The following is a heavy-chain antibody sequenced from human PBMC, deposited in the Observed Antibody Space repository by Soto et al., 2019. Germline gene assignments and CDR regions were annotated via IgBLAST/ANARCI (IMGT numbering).Heavy chain of an antibody. CDR1: GHTFTSYA. CDR2: INAGNGNT. Sequence: APVKVSCKASGHTFTSYAMHWVRQAPGQRLEWMGWINAGNGNTKYSQKLQGRVTITRDTSASTAYMDLSSLRSEETAVYYCESDTASGSFGPCGQRPLVT. CDR3: ESDTASGSFGP. V-gene: IGHV1-3*01. D-gene: IGHD3-10*01. J-gene: IGHJ5*02.